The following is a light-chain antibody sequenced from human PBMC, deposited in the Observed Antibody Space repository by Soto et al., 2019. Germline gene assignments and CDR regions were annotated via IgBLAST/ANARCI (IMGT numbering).Light chain of an antibody. CDR3: AAWDDSLNGRV. J-gene: IGLJ3*02. V-gene: IGLV1-40*01. CDR1: SSNIGAGYD. Sequence: QSVLTQPPSVSGAPGQRVTISWTGSSSNIGAGYDVHWYQQLPGTAPKLLIYGNSNRPSGVPDRFSGSKSGTSASLAISGLQSEDEADYYCAAWDDSLNGRVFGGGTKLTAL. CDR2: GNS.